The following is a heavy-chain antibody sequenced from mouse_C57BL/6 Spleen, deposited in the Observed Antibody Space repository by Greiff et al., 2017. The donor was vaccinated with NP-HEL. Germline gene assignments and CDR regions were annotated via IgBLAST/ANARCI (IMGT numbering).Heavy chain of an antibody. Sequence: EVQRVESGGDLVKPGGSLKLSCAASGFTFSSYGMSWVRQTPDKRLEWVATISSGGSYTYYPDSVKGRFTISRDNAKNTLYLQMSSLKSEDTAMYYGARKGTCYSNWCWDFGVWGTGTTVTVSS. V-gene: IGHV5-6*01. CDR2: ISSGGSYT. CDR1: GFTFSSYG. CDR3: ARKGTCYSNWCWDFGV. J-gene: IGHJ1*03. D-gene: IGHD2-5*01.